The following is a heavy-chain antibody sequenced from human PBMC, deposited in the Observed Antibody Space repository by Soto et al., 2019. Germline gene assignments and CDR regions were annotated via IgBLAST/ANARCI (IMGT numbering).Heavy chain of an antibody. V-gene: IGHV4-59*08. Sequence: SETLSLTCTVSGGSISSYYWSWIRQPPGKGLEWIGYIYYSGSTNYNPSLKSRVTISVDTSKNQFSLKLSSVTAAGTAVYYCARLVSLYCSSTSCSNPTYYYGSGTWYYFDYWGQGTLVTVSS. D-gene: IGHD2-2*01. CDR3: ARLVSLYCSSTSCSNPTYYYGSGTWYYFDY. CDR2: IYYSGST. J-gene: IGHJ4*02. CDR1: GGSISSYY.